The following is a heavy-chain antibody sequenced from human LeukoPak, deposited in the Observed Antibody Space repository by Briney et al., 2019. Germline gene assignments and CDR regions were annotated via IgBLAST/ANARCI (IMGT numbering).Heavy chain of an antibody. Sequence: SVKVSCKASGGTFSSYAISWVRQAPGQGLEWMGGIVPIFGTANYAQKFQGRVTITADKSTSTAYMELSSLRSEDTAVYYCAREESSGWYRGPNAFDIWGQGTMVTVSS. CDR2: IVPIFGTA. V-gene: IGHV1-69*06. J-gene: IGHJ3*02. CDR1: GGTFSSYA. CDR3: AREESSGWYRGPNAFDI. D-gene: IGHD6-19*01.